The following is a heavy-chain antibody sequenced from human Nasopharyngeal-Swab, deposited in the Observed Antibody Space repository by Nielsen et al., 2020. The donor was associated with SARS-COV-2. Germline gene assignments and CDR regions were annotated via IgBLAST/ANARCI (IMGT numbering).Heavy chain of an antibody. J-gene: IGHJ4*02. CDR1: GFTFSSYA. CDR2: ISYDGSNK. CDR3: ASQRSSGWFWGDY. Sequence: GESLKISCAASGFTFSSYAMHWVRQAPGKGLEWVAVISYDGSNKYYADSVKGRFTISRDNAKNSLYLQMNSLRAEDTAVFYCASQRSSGWFWGDYWGQGTLVTVSS. D-gene: IGHD6-19*01. V-gene: IGHV3-30-3*01.